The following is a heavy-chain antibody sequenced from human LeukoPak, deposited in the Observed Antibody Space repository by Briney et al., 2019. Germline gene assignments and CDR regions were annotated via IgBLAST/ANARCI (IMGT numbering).Heavy chain of an antibody. V-gene: IGHV4-4*07. J-gene: IGHJ4*02. CDR3: AREGRSATDGY. CDR2: ISSGGGT. D-gene: IGHD3-16*01. Sequence: SETLSLTCTVSGGSISTYYWTWTRQPAGKGLEWIGRISSGGGTDYNPSLQSRVTMSVDSSKNQFSLKLSSMTAADTAVYYCAREGRSATDGYWGQGTLVTVSS. CDR1: GGSISTYY.